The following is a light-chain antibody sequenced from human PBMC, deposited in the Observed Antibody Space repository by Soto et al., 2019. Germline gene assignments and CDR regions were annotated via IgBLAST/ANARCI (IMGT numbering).Light chain of an antibody. CDR2: DAS. Sequence: EIVLTQSAATLSLSPGERATLSCRASQSVSSYLAWYQQKPGQAPRLLIYDASNRATGIPARFSGSGSGTDFTLTISSLEPGDFAVYYCQQRSNWPSTFGQGTKVEIK. CDR3: QQRSNWPST. J-gene: IGKJ1*01. V-gene: IGKV3-11*01. CDR1: QSVSSY.